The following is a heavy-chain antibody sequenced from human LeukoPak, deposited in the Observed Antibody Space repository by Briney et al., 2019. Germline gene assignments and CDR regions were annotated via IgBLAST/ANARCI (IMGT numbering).Heavy chain of an antibody. J-gene: IGHJ6*03. CDR2: IYYSGST. V-gene: IGHV4-39*01. Sequence: PSETLSLTCTVSGGSISSRSYYWGWIRQPPGKELEWIGIIYYSGSTYPNPSLRSRVTISVDTSKNQFSLKLSSVTAADTAVYYCASFYCSGGSCYQYYYYYYMDVWGKGTTVTISS. CDR3: ASFYCSGGSCYQYYYYYYMDV. D-gene: IGHD2-15*01. CDR1: GGSISSRSYY.